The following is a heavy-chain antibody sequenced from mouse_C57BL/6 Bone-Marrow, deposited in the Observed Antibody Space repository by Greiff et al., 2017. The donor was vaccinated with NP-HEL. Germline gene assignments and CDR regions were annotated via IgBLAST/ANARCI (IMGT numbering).Heavy chain of an antibody. V-gene: IGHV14-2*01. CDR1: GFNIKDYY. CDR3: ARDYDPAWFAY. J-gene: IGHJ3*01. D-gene: IGHD2-4*01. CDR2: IDPEDGET. Sequence: EVQLQQSGAELVKPGASVKLSCTASGFNIKDYYMHWVKQRTEQGLEWIGRIDPEDGETKYAPQFQGKATITADTSSNTAYLQLSSLTSEDTAVCYCARDYDPAWFAYWGQGTLVTVSA.